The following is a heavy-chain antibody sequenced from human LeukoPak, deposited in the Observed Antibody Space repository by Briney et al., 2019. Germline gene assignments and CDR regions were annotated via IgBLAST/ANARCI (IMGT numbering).Heavy chain of an antibody. J-gene: IGHJ4*02. CDR2: ISGSGGST. CDR3: AKGSYLGYFDY. CDR1: GVTFSSYA. V-gene: IGHV3-23*01. Sequence: GGSLRLSCAASGVTFSSYAMSWVRQAPGKGLEWVSAISGSGGSTYYADSVNGRFTISKDNSKNTLYLQMNSLRAEDTAVYYCAKGSYLGYFDYWGQGTLVTVSS. D-gene: IGHD1-26*01.